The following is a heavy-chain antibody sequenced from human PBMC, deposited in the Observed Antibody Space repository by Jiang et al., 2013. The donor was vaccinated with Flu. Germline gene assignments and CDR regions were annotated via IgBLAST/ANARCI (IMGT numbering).Heavy chain of an antibody. V-gene: IGHV3-48*03. D-gene: IGHD4-11*01. CDR3: ARMARLGSNYPLDY. Sequence: VQLLESGGGLVQPGGSLRLSCAASGFTFSSYEMNWVRQAPGKGLEWVSYISSSGSTIYYADSVKGRFTISRDNAKNSLYLQMNSLRAEDTAVYYCARMARLGSNYPLDYWGQGTLVTVSS. CDR2: ISSSGSTI. CDR1: GFTFSSYE. J-gene: IGHJ4*02.